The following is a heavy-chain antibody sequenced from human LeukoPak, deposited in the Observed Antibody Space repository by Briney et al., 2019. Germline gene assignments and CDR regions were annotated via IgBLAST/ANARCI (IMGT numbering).Heavy chain of an antibody. D-gene: IGHD3-3*01. Sequence: SETLSLTCTVSGGSISSYYWSWIRQPPGKGVGGIGYIYYSGSTKYNPSLKSRVAISVDTSKNQFSLKLSSVTAADTAVYYCARRGYDFWSGSYYFDYWGQGTLVTVSS. CDR2: IYYSGST. J-gene: IGHJ4*02. V-gene: IGHV4-59*08. CDR3: ARRGYDFWSGSYYFDY. CDR1: GGSISSYY.